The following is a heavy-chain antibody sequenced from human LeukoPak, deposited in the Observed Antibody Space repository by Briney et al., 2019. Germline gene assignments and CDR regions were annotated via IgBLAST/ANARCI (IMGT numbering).Heavy chain of an antibody. D-gene: IGHD3-10*01. CDR1: GFTFSNAW. J-gene: IGHJ5*02. Sequence: GGSLRLSCAASGFTFSNAWMSWVRQAPGKGLEWVSVISGSGGNTYYADSVRGRFTISRDNSKNTLFLQMNSLRAEDTAVYYCARDYYGSGPFDPWGQGTLVTVSS. CDR3: ARDYYGSGPFDP. V-gene: IGHV3-23*01. CDR2: ISGSGGNT.